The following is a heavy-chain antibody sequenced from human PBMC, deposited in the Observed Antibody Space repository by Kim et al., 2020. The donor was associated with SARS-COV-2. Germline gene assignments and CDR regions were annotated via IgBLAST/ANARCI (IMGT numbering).Heavy chain of an antibody. CDR3: TLYDFWSGYYPLRDY. Sequence: GGSLRLSCAASGFTFSNAWMNWVRQAPGKGLEWVGRIKSKTSGETTDYAAPVKGRFTISRDDSKNTLYLQMNSLKTEDTAVYYCTLYDFWSGYYPLRDY. D-gene: IGHD3-3*01. CDR1: GFTFSNAW. J-gene: IGHJ4*01. CDR2: IKSKTSGETT. V-gene: IGHV3-15*01.